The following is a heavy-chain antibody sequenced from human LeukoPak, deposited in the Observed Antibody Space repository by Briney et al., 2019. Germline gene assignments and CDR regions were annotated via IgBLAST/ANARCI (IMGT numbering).Heavy chain of an antibody. D-gene: IGHD2-21*01. CDR3: ARAAYCGGDCYGEFFDY. J-gene: IGHJ4*02. CDR1: GYTFTGYY. V-gene: IGHV1-2*02. CDR2: INPNSGGT. Sequence: ASVKASCKASGYTFTGYYMHWVRQAPGQGLEWMGWINPNSGGTYYAQKFQGRVTMTRDTSISTAYMELSRLRSDDTAVYYCARAAYCGGDCYGEFFDYWGQGTLVTVSS.